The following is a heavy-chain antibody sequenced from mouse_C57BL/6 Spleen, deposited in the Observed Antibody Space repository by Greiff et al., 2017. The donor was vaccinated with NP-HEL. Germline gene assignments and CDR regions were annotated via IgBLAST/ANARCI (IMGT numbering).Heavy chain of an antibody. Sequence: VQLQESGPGLVQPSQSLSITCTVSGFSLTSYGVHWVRQSPGKGLEWLGVIWSGGSTDYNAAFISRLSISKDNSKSQVFFKMNSLQADDTAIYYFARNTPHYYGSSYHYAMDYWGQGTSVTVSS. CDR2: IWSGGST. D-gene: IGHD1-1*01. CDR3: ARNTPHYYGSSYHYAMDY. J-gene: IGHJ4*01. CDR1: GFSLTSYG. V-gene: IGHV2-2*01.